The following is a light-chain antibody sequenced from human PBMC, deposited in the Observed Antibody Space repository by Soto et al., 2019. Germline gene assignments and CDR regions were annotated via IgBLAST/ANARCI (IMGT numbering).Light chain of an antibody. V-gene: IGLV1-47*01. Sequence: QSVLTQPPSVSGTPGQRVTISCSGSSSNIGNNFVYWYQHLPGAAPTLVVYSDNHRPSGVPVRFSGSKSGTSASLTIRALRSEGEDTYYCATGDDSRSRVVGFGRVTQLTV. CDR1: SSNIGNNF. CDR2: SDN. J-gene: IGLJ7*01. CDR3: ATGDDSRSRVVG.